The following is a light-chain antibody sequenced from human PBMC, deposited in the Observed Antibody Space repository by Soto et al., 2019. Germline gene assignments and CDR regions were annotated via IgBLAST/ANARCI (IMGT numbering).Light chain of an antibody. V-gene: IGKV3-20*01. CDR1: QSVSSDY. Sequence: EIVLTQSPGTLSLSPGERATLSCRASQSVSSDYLAWYQQKPGQAPRLLIYGVSSRATGIPDRFSGSGSGTDFTLTISRLEPEDFAVYYCQQYHNWPPITFGQGTRLEIK. CDR3: QQYHNWPPIT. J-gene: IGKJ5*01. CDR2: GVS.